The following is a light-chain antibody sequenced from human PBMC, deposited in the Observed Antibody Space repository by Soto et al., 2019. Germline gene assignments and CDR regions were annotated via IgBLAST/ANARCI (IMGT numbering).Light chain of an antibody. CDR1: QSISSW. Sequence: IXMSRSHCSISVXXXXXXXXTCRASQSISSWLAWYQQKXGKAPKLLIYAASXLQNGVPSRFSGSGSATDFTLTTSSLQAEDLATYYCQHFRSFPITFGHGTRLEIK. CDR3: QHFRSFPIT. V-gene: IGKV1-5*01. CDR2: AAS. J-gene: IGKJ5*01.